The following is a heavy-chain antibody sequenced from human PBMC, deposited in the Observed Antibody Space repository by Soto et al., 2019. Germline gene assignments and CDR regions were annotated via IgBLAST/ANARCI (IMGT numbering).Heavy chain of an antibody. CDR2: IYYSGRT. CDR3: ARQRTTVVTQAYFDH. CDR1: GESISSSSYY. J-gene: IGHJ4*02. Sequence: SETLSLTCIVSGESISSSSYYWGWIRQPPGKGLEWIGSIYYSGRTYYNPSFKSRVTISIDTSKNQFSLKLSSVTATDTAVYYCARQRTTVVTQAYFDHWGQGALVAVSS. V-gene: IGHV4-39*01. D-gene: IGHD2-21*02.